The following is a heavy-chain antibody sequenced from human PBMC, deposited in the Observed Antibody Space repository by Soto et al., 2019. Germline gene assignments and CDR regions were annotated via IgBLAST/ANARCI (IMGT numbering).Heavy chain of an antibody. J-gene: IGHJ3*02. Sequence: ASVKVSCKASGYTFTSYYMHWVRQAPGQGLEWMGIINPCGGSTSYAQKFQGRVTMTRDTSTSTVYMELSSLRSEDTAVYYCAREGRPLDAFDIWGQGTMVTVSS. CDR2: INPCGGST. CDR3: AREGRPLDAFDI. CDR1: GYTFTSYY. V-gene: IGHV1-46*01.